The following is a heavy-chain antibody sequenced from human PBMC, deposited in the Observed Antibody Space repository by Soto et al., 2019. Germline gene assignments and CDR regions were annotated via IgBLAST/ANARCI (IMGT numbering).Heavy chain of an antibody. V-gene: IGHV5-10-1*01. D-gene: IGHD6-13*01. Sequence: PGESLKISCKGSGYSFTSYWISWVRQMPGKGLEWMGRIDPSDSYTNYSPSFQGHVTISADKSISTAYLQWSSLKASDTAMYYCARPQYSSSWYEGFDYWGQGTLVTVSS. CDR1: GYSFTSYW. J-gene: IGHJ4*02. CDR3: ARPQYSSSWYEGFDY. CDR2: IDPSDSYT.